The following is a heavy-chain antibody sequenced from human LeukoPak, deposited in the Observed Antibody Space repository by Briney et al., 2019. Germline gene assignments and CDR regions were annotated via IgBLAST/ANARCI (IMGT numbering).Heavy chain of an antibody. Sequence: GGSLRPSCAASGFTVSSNYMSWVRQAPGKGLEWVSVIYSGGSTYYADSVKGRFTISRDNAKNSLYLQMNSLRAEDTALYYCARENGEYSYDYYYYYYMDVWGKGTTVTVSS. J-gene: IGHJ6*03. CDR3: ARENGEYSYDYYYYYYMDV. D-gene: IGHD5-18*01. CDR2: IYSGGST. CDR1: GFTVSSNY. V-gene: IGHV3-66*01.